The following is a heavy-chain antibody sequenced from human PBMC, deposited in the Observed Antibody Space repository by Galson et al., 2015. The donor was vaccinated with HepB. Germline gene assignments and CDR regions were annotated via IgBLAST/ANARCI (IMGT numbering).Heavy chain of an antibody. Sequence: CAISGDSVSSNSAAWNWIRQSPSRGLEWLGRTYYRSKWYNDYAVSVKSRITINPDTSKNQFSLQLNSVTPEDTAVYYCARELEYSSGWHYYFDYWGQGTLVTVSS. D-gene: IGHD6-19*01. CDR1: GDSVSSNSAA. V-gene: IGHV6-1*01. CDR2: TYYRSKWYN. J-gene: IGHJ4*02. CDR3: ARELEYSSGWHYYFDY.